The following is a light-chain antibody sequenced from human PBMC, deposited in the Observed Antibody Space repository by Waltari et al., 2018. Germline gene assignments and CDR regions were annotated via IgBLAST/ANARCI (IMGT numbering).Light chain of an antibody. CDR1: QSLIHSDGNTY. CDR3: MQGTHWPPIT. CDR2: KVS. Sequence: DVVMTQSPLSLPVTLGQPASISCRSSQSLIHSDGNTYLNWLVQRPGQSPRRLIYKVSRRDASVADRFSGSRSGTDFTLKISAVEAEDVVISYCMQGTHWPPITFGQGTRLEIK. V-gene: IGKV2-30*02. J-gene: IGKJ5*01.